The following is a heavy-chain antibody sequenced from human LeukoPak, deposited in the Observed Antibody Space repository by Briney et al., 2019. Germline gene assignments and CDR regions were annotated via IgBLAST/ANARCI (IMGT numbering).Heavy chain of an antibody. J-gene: IGHJ4*02. CDR3: ARGSSSWYFGYYFDY. V-gene: IGHV4-39*07. CDR1: GGSISSSGYY. D-gene: IGHD6-13*01. CDR2: IFYSGST. Sequence: SETLSLTCTVSGGSISSSGYYWGWIRQPPGKGLEWIASIFYSGSTYYNPSLKSRVTISVDTSQIQFSLKLSSVTAADTAVYYCARGSSSWYFGYYFDYWGQGTLVTVSS.